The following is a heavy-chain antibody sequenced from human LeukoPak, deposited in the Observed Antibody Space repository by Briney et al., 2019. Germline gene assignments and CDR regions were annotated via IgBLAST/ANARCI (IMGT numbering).Heavy chain of an antibody. D-gene: IGHD3-3*01. CDR3: AGAIDTIFGVSPDYYYMDV. J-gene: IGHJ6*03. CDR2: INHSGST. V-gene: IGHV4-34*01. CDR1: GGSFSGYY. Sequence: SETLSLTCAVYGGSFSGYYWSWIRQPPGKGLEWIGEINHSGSTNYNPSLKSRVTISVDTSKNQFSLKLSSVTAADTAVYYCAGAIDTIFGVSPDYYYMDVWGKGTTVTVSS.